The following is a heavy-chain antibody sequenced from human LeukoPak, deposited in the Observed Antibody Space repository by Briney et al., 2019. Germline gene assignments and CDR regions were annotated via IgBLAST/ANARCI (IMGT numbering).Heavy chain of an antibody. V-gene: IGHV3-30*18. Sequence: PGGSLRLSCAASGFTFSSYGMHWVRQAPGKGLEWVAVISYDGSNKYYADSVKGRFTISRDNSKNTLYLQMNSLRAEDTAAYYCAKDSRSGYSSSSDYWGQGTLVTVSS. CDR1: GFTFSSYG. CDR2: ISYDGSNK. J-gene: IGHJ4*02. D-gene: IGHD6-13*01. CDR3: AKDSRSGYSSSSDY.